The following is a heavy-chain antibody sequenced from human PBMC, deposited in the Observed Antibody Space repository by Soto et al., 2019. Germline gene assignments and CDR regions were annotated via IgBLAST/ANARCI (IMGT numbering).Heavy chain of an antibody. Sequence: SGPTLVNPTQTLTLTCTFSGFSLSTSGMRVSWIRQPPGKALEWLARIDWDDDKFYSTSLRTRLTISKDTSKNEVVLTMTNMEPVHTGTYFVSKTGTDGSLLDPCGQG. V-gene: IGHV2-70*04. CDR1: GFSLSTSGMR. CDR2: IDWDDDK. J-gene: IGHJ5*02. D-gene: IGHD1-1*01. CDR3: SKTGTDGSLLDP.